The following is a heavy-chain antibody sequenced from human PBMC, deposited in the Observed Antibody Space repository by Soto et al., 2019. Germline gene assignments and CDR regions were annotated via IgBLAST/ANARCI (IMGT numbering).Heavy chain of an antibody. CDR1: GFTFSDYW. J-gene: IGHJ5*02. CDR2: IDSDGSST. Sequence: EVQLVESGGGLVQPGGSLRLSCAASGFTFSDYWMNWVRQAPGQGLVWVSRIDSDGSSTSYADSVKGRFTISRDNAKNTLYLQMNSLRAEDTAVYYCAKSNWFDPWGQGTLVTVSS. V-gene: IGHV3-74*01. CDR3: AKSNWFDP.